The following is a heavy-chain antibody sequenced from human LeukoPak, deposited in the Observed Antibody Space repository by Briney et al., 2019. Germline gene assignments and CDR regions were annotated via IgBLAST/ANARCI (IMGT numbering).Heavy chain of an antibody. CDR2: IYHSGST. CDR1: GGSISSSSYY. Sequence: SETLSLTCTVSGGSISSSSYYWGWIRQPPGKGLEWIGSIYHSGSTYYNPSLKSRVTISVDTSKNQFSLKLSSVTAADTAVYYCARDFAIIWFGELGSLDWFDPWGQGTLVTVSS. V-gene: IGHV4-39*07. CDR3: ARDFAIIWFGELGSLDWFDP. J-gene: IGHJ5*02. D-gene: IGHD3-10*01.